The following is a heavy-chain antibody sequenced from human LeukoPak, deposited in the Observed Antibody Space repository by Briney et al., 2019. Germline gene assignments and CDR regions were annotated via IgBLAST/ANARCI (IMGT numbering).Heavy chain of an antibody. V-gene: IGHV4-59*08. CDR3: ARHSAMVRGVIADNWFDP. Sequence: SETLSLTCTVSGGSISSYYWSWIRQPPGKGLEWIGYIYYSGSTNYNPSLKSRVTISVDTSKNQFSLKLSSVTAADTAVYYCARHSAMVRGVIADNWFDPWGQGTLVTVSS. D-gene: IGHD3-10*01. J-gene: IGHJ5*02. CDR1: GGSISSYY. CDR2: IYYSGST.